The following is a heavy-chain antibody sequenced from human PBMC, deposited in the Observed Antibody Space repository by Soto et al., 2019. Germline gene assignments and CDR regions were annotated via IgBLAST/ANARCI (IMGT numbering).Heavy chain of an antibody. CDR3: ARAAVGATNDY. J-gene: IGHJ4*02. D-gene: IGHD1-26*01. V-gene: IGHV1-69*13. CDR2: IIPIFGTA. CDR1: GGTFSSYA. Sequence: SVKVSCKTSGGTFSSYAFNWVRQAPGQGLEWMGGIIPIFGTANYAQKFQGRVTITADESTSTAYMELSSLRSEDTAVYYCARAAVGATNDYWGQGTLVTVSS.